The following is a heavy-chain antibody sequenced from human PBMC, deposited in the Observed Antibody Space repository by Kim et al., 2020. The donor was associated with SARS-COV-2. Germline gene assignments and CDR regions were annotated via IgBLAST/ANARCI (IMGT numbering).Heavy chain of an antibody. V-gene: IGHV3-23*01. CDR1: GFTFSSYA. D-gene: IGHD2-15*01. CDR3: AKGAQRTGYCSGGSCYSRYYYYGMDV. Sequence: GGSLRLSCAASGFTFSSYAMSWVRQAPGKGLEWVSAISGSGGSTYYADSVKGRFTISRDNSKNTLYLQMNSLRAEDTAVYYCAKGAQRTGYCSGGSCYSRYYYYGMDVWGQGTTVTVSS. J-gene: IGHJ6*02. CDR2: ISGSGGST.